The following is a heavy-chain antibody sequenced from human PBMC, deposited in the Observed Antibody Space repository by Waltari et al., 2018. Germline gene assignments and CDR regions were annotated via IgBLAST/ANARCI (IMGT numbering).Heavy chain of an antibody. CDR1: GYTLTELS. V-gene: IGHV1-24*01. J-gene: IGHJ2*01. CDR3: ATDMTTVTTWWYFDL. Sequence: QVQLVQSGAEVKKPGASVKVSCKVSGYTLTELSMHWVRQAPGKGLEWMGGVDPEAGETTYAQKFQGRVTMTEDTSTDTAYMELSSLRSEDTAVYYCATDMTTVTTWWYFDLWGRGTLVTVSS. D-gene: IGHD4-17*01. CDR2: VDPEAGET.